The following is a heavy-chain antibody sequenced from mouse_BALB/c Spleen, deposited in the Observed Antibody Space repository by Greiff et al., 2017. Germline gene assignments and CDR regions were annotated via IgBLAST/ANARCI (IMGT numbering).Heavy chain of an antibody. D-gene: IGHD4-1*02. Sequence: VQLQQSGAELVRPGALVKLSCKASGFNIKDYYMHWVKQRPEQGLEWIGWIDPENGNTIYDPKFQGKASITADTSSNTAYLQLSSLTSEDTAVYYCARFDKWDEDYWGQGTTLTVSS. CDR1: GFNIKDYY. CDR3: ARFDKWDEDY. J-gene: IGHJ2*01. CDR2: IDPENGNT. V-gene: IGHV14-1*02.